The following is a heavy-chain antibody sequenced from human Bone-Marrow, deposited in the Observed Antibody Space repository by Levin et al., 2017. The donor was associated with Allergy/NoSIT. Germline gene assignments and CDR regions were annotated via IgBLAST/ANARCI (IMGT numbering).Heavy chain of an antibody. CDR3: ARDSSAYIYYYYYGMDV. Sequence: GGSLRLSCAASGFTFSSYAMHWVRQAPGKGLEWVAVISYDGSNKYYADSVKGRFTISRDNSKNTLYLQMNSLRAEDTAVYYCARDSSAYIYYYYYGMDVWGQGTTVTVSS. J-gene: IGHJ6*02. D-gene: IGHD1-1*01. V-gene: IGHV3-30-3*01. CDR1: GFTFSSYA. CDR2: ISYDGSNK.